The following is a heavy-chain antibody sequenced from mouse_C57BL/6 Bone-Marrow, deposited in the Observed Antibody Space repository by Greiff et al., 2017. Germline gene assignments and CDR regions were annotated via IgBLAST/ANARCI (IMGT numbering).Heavy chain of an antibody. D-gene: IGHD1-1*01. CDR3: TRLRYYAMDY. J-gene: IGHJ4*01. Sequence: VQLQQPGAELVKPGASVKLSCKASGYTFTSYWMHWVKQRPGRGLEWIGRFDPNSGGTKYNEKFKSKATLTVDKPSSTAYMQLSSLTSEDSAVYYCTRLRYYAMDYWGQGTSVTVSS. CDR2: FDPNSGGT. V-gene: IGHV1-72*01. CDR1: GYTFTSYW.